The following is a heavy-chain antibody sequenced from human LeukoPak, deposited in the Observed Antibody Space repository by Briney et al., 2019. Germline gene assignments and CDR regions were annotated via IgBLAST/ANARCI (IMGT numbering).Heavy chain of an antibody. CDR1: GGSISSSSYY. CDR2: IYYSGST. CDR3: ARDLGRGSGSSLHAFDI. J-gene: IGHJ3*02. D-gene: IGHD3-22*01. V-gene: IGHV4-39*02. Sequence: SETLSLTCTVSGGSISSSSYYWGWIRQPPGKGLEWIGSIYYSGSTYYNPSLKSRVTISVDTSKNQFSLKLSSVTAADTAVYYCARDLGRGSGSSLHAFDIWGQGTMVTVSS.